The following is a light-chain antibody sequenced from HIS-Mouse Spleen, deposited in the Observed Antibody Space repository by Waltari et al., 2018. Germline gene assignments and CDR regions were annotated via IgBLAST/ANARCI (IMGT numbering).Light chain of an antibody. Sequence: DIQLTQSPSFLSASVGDRVTIPCRASQGISSYLAGYQQKPGKAPKLLIYAASTLQSGVPSRFSGSGSGTEFTLTISSLQPEDFATYYCQQLNSYPPTFGQGTKVELK. CDR2: AAS. J-gene: IGKJ1*01. CDR3: QQLNSYPPT. CDR1: QGISSY. V-gene: IGKV1-9*01.